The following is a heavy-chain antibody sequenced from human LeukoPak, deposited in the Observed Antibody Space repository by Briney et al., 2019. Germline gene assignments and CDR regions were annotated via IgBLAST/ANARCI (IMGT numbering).Heavy chain of an antibody. CDR2: ISGSGGST. CDR1: EFSVGSNY. J-gene: IGHJ4*02. V-gene: IGHV3-23*01. CDR3: AKDLQGNFDY. Sequence: GGSLRLSCAASEFSVGSNYMTWVRQAPGKGLEWVSAISGSGGSTYYADSVKGRFTISRDNSKNTLYLQMNSLRAEDTAVYYCAKDLQGNFDYWGQGTLVTVSS. D-gene: IGHD4-11*01.